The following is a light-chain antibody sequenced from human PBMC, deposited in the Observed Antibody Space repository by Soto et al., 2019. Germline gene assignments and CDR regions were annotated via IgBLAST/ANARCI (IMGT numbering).Light chain of an antibody. CDR3: LQYNSHWT. CDR1: RSLFTW. CDR2: KAS. V-gene: IGKV1-5*03. Sequence: DIPMTQSPSTLSASVGDIVTITCRASRSLFTWVAWYQQKPGKAPKLLIYKASSLASGVPSRFSGSGSGTEFSITISSLQPDDVATYYCLQYNSHWTFGQGTKVEIK. J-gene: IGKJ1*01.